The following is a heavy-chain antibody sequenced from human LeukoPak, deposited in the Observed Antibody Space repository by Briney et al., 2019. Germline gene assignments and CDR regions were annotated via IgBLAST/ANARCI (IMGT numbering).Heavy chain of an antibody. CDR1: GGSISSSSYY. CDR3: ARGEQQLVRSCFDY. V-gene: IGHV4-39*07. D-gene: IGHD6-13*01. J-gene: IGHJ4*02. CDR2: IYYSGST. Sequence: SETLSLTCTVSGGSISSSSYYWGWIRQPPGKGLEWIGSIYYSGSTYYNPSLKSRVTISVDTSKNQFSLKLSSVTAADTAVYYCARGEQQLVRSCFDYWGQGTLVTVSS.